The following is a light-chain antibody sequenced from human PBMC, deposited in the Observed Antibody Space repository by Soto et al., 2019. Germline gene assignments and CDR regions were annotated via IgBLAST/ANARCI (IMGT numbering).Light chain of an antibody. CDR1: SSNIGTNT. V-gene: IGLV1-44*01. Sequence: QSVLTQPPSASGTPGQRVTISCSGSSSNIGTNTVNWYQQLPGTAPKLLIYSNNQRPSGVPDRFSGSKSGTSASLAISGLQSEDEADYDCAAWDDSLNGYVFGTGTKVT. CDR2: SNN. J-gene: IGLJ1*01. CDR3: AAWDDSLNGYV.